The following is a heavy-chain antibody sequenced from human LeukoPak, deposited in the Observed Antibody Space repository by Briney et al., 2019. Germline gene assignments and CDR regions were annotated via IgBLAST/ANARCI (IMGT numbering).Heavy chain of an antibody. CDR2: IIPIFGTA. CDR3: ARGGCSSTSCYEGNNWFDP. D-gene: IGHD2-2*01. J-gene: IGHJ5*02. V-gene: IGHV1-69*13. Sequence: ASVKVSCKASGGTFSSYAISWVRQAPGQGLEWMGGIIPIFGTANYAQKFQGRVTITADESTSTAYMELSSLRSEDTAVYYCARGGCSSTSCYEGNNWFDPWGQGTLVTVSS. CDR1: GGTFSSYA.